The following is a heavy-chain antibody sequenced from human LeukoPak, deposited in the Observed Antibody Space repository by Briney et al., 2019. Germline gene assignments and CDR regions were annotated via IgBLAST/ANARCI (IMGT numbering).Heavy chain of an antibody. CDR2: ISSSSSYT. CDR1: GFTFSDYY. Sequence: GGTLRLSCAASGFTFSDYYMSWIRQAPGKGLEWVSYISSSSSYTNYADSVKGRFTISRDNSKNTLYLQMNSLTAEDTAVYYCARGYCSSTSCYPFDPWGQGTRVTVSS. J-gene: IGHJ5*02. CDR3: ARGYCSSTSCYPFDP. V-gene: IGHV3-11*06. D-gene: IGHD2-2*01.